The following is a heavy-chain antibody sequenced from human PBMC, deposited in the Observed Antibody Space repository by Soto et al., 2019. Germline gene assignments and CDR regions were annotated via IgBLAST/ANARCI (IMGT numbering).Heavy chain of an antibody. V-gene: IGHV4-34*01. J-gene: IGHJ4*02. CDR3: ARATRRYGDSEY. CDR2: INHSGST. Sequence: SETLSLTCAVYGGSFSGYYWSWIRQPPGKGLEWIGEINHSGSTNYNPSLESRVTISVDTSKNQFSLKLSSVTAADTAVYYCARATRRYGDSEYWGQGTLVTVSS. D-gene: IGHD4-17*01. CDR1: GGSFSGYY.